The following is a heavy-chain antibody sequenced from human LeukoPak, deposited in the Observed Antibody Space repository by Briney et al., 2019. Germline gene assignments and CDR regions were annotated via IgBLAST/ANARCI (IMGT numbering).Heavy chain of an antibody. Sequence: PSETLSLTCTVSGGSISSYYWSWIRQPPGKGLEWIGYIYYSGSTNYNPSLKSRVTISVDTSKNQFSLKLSSVTAADTAVYYCARAVEYYYDSSTSFDYWGQGTLVTVSS. D-gene: IGHD3-22*01. V-gene: IGHV4-59*01. CDR1: GGSISSYY. CDR2: IYYSGST. CDR3: ARAVEYYYDSSTSFDY. J-gene: IGHJ4*02.